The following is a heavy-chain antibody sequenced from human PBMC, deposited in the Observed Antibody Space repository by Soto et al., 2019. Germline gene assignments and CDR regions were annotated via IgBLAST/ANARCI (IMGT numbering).Heavy chain of an antibody. Sequence: QVQLQESGPGLVKPSDTLSLTCAVSGYSISSSNWWGWIRPPPGKGLEWIGYIYYSVTTYYNPSLKSRVTMSVGTAKNQFSLKLTSVTAVDTAVYYCARREIQGPIDYWGQGTLVTVSS. CDR3: ARREIQGPIDY. CDR1: GYSISSSNW. CDR2: IYYSVTT. J-gene: IGHJ4*02. V-gene: IGHV4-28*01. D-gene: IGHD1-26*01.